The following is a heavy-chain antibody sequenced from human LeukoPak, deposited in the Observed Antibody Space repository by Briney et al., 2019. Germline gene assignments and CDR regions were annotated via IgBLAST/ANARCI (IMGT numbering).Heavy chain of an antibody. V-gene: IGHV4-59*01. Sequence: PSETLSLTCTVSGGSISRYYWSWIRQPPGKGLEWDGYIYYSGSTNYNPSLKSRVTISVDTSKNQFSLKLSSVTAADTAVYYCASAPTTSAGYGMDVWGQGTTVTVSS. CDR2: IYYSGST. J-gene: IGHJ6*02. CDR3: ASAPTTSAGYGMDV. D-gene: IGHD1-26*01. CDR1: GGSISRYY.